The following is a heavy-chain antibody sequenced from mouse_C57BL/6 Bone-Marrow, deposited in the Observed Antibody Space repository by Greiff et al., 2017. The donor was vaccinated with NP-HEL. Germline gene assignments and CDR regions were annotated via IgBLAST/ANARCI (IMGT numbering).Heavy chain of an antibody. CDR3: ARSEGLLRRAWAMDY. CDR1: GYTFTDYY. CDR2: IYPGSGNT. Sequence: VQLQESGAELVRPGASVKLSCKASGYTFTDYYINWVKQRPGQGLEWIARIYPGSGNTYYIEKFKGKATLTAEKSSSTAYMQLSSLTSADSAVYCGARSEGLLRRAWAMDYWGQGTSVTVSS. V-gene: IGHV1-76*01. D-gene: IGHD1-1*01. J-gene: IGHJ4*01.